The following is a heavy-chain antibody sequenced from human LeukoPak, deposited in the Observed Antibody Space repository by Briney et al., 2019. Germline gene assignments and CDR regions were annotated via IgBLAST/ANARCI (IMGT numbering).Heavy chain of an antibody. D-gene: IGHD5-12*01. CDR2: IYYSGST. V-gene: IGHV4-59*01. Sequence: PSETLSLTCTVSGGSISSYYWSWIRQPPGKGLEWIGYIYYSGSTNYNPSLKSRATISVDTSKNQFSLKLSSVTAADTAVYYCASLGYSGYDRSDAFDIWGQGTMVTVSS. CDR3: ASLGYSGYDRSDAFDI. J-gene: IGHJ3*02. CDR1: GGSISSYY.